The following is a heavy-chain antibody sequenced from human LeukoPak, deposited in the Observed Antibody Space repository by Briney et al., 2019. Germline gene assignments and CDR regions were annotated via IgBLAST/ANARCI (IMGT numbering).Heavy chain of an antibody. Sequence: PGGSLGLSCGASGFTFTSYAMNWVRQAPGKGLEWVSAISGSGDATYYADSVKGRFTISRDSSKDTLYLQMNSLRVEDTALYYCAKAHYGDFLGWFDPWGQGTLVTISS. V-gene: IGHV3-23*01. CDR1: GFTFTSYA. D-gene: IGHD4-17*01. J-gene: IGHJ5*02. CDR3: AKAHYGDFLGWFDP. CDR2: ISGSGDAT.